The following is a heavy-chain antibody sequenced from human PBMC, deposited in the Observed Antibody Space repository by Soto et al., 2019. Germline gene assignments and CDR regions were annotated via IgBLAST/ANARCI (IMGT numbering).Heavy chain of an antibody. CDR1: GGSISSSSYY. Sequence: QLQLQESGPGLVKPSETLSLTCTVSGGSISSSSYYWGWIRQPPGKGLEWIGSIYYSGSTYYNPSLKSRVTISVDTSKNQFSLKLSSVTAADTAVYYCARHLRGHGFLEWLLFFDYWGQGTLVTVSS. J-gene: IGHJ4*02. CDR3: ARHLRGHGFLEWLLFFDY. V-gene: IGHV4-39*01. D-gene: IGHD3-3*01. CDR2: IYYSGST.